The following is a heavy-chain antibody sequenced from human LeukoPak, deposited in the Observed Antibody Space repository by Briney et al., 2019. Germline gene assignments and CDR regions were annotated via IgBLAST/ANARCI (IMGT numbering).Heavy chain of an antibody. J-gene: IGHJ6*03. V-gene: IGHV3-11*04. D-gene: IGHD1-14*01. Sequence: GSLRLSCAASGFTFSDYYMSWIRQAPGKGLEWVSYTSSSGSTIYYADSVKGRFTISRDNAKNSLYLQMNSLRAEDTAVYYCARVSETPSQYYYYYYYMDVWGKGTTVTVSS. CDR3: ARVSETPSQYYYYYYYMDV. CDR1: GFTFSDYY. CDR2: TSSSGSTI.